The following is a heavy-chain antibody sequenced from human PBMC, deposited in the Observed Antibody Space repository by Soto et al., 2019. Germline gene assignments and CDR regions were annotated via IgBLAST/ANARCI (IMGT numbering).Heavy chain of an antibody. CDR1: GFSLSTSGMC. V-gene: IGHV2-70*11. J-gene: IGHJ6*02. D-gene: IGHD2-2*01. CDR3: ARAHIVLVPAATGYYYYYGMDV. CDR2: IDWDDDK. Sequence: GSGPTLVNPTQTLTLTCTFSGFSLSTSGMCVSWIRQPPGKALEWLARIDWDDDKYYSTSLKTRLTISKDTSKNQVVLTMTNMDPVDTATYYCARAHIVLVPAATGYYYYYGMDVWGQGTTVTVSS.